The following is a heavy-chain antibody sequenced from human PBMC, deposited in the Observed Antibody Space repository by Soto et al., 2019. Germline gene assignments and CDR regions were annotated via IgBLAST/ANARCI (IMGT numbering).Heavy chain of an antibody. CDR1: GFTFSRNT. CDR2: ITSSGSYV. CDR3: VKDEGIEAMDV. Sequence: GGSLRLSCVTSGFTFSRNTMNWVRQAPGKGLEWVASITSSGSYVYYADSVKGRFSASRDNAKNSLSLQMDSVRPDDTAIYFCVKDEGIEAMDVWGQGTTVTVSS. D-gene: IGHD3-3*02. V-gene: IGHV3-21*01. J-gene: IGHJ6*02.